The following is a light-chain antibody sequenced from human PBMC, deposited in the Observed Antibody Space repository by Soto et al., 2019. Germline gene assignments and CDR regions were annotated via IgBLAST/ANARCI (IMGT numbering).Light chain of an antibody. Sequence: EIVLTQSPGTLSLSPGERATLSCRASQSVSDSYLAWYQQKPGQAPRLLIYGVSSRATGIPDRFSGSGSGTDFTLTISRREPEDFAVYYCQQYGSSVYTFGQGTKLEIK. V-gene: IGKV3-20*01. CDR2: GVS. CDR3: QQYGSSVYT. J-gene: IGKJ2*01. CDR1: QSVSDSY.